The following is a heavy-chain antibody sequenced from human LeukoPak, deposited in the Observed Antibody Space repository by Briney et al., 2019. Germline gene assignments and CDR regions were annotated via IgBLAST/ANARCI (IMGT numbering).Heavy chain of an antibody. V-gene: IGHV3-15*07. D-gene: IGHD1-1*01. Sequence: PGGSLRLSCAASGFSFSDAWMNWVRQAPGKGLEWVGHIRSKADGGTPDYIAPVKGRFTISRDNSKNTLYLQMNSLRAEDTAVYYCAKDWTTATGTAVPFDYWGQGTLVTVSS. CDR1: GFSFSDAW. CDR2: IRSKADGGTP. CDR3: AKDWTTATGTAVPFDY. J-gene: IGHJ4*02.